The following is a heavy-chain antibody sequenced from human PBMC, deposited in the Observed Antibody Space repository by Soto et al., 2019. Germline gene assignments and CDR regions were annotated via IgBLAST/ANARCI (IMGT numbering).Heavy chain of an antibody. J-gene: IGHJ4*02. D-gene: IGHD6-19*01. CDR2: IYYSGST. V-gene: IGHV4-59*08. CDR1: GGSISSYY. Sequence: PSETLSLTCTVSGGSISSYYWSWIRQPPGKGLEWIGYIYYSGSTNYNPSLKSRVTISVDTSKNQFSLKLSSVTAADTAVYYCASGAVADQFDYWGQGTLVTVSS. CDR3: ASGAVADQFDY.